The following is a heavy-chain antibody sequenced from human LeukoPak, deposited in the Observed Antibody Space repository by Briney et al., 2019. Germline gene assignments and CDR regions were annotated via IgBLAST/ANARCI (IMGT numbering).Heavy chain of an antibody. J-gene: IGHJ5*02. CDR1: GGAISSSTYY. Sequence: SETLSLTCTISGGAISSSTYYWGLVPQPPGKGLEWIGSISYSGLTYHNPSLKSRVTISVDTSKNQFSLKLSSVTAADTAMYYCAGHVYDRLLGWFDPWGEGTLVTVSS. D-gene: IGHD2-15*01. CDR3: AGHVYDRLLGWFDP. V-gene: IGHV4-39*01. CDR2: ISYSGLT.